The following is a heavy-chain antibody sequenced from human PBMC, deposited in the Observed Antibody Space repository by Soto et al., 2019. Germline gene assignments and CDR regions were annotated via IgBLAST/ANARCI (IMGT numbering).Heavy chain of an antibody. CDR1: GYTFTSYY. V-gene: IGHV1-46*01. J-gene: IGHJ4*02. CDR3: ARKKLGYCSGGSCYFDY. CDR2: INPSGGST. D-gene: IGHD2-15*01. Sequence: ASVKVSFKASGYTFTSYYMHWLRQAPGQGLEWMGIINPSGGSTSYAQKFQGRVTMTRDTSTSTVYMELSSLRSEDTAVYYCARKKLGYCSGGSCYFDYWGQGTLVTVSP.